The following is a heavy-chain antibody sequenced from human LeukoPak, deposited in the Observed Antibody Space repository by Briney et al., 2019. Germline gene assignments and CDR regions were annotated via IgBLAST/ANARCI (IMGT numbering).Heavy chain of an antibody. CDR2: IKQDGSEK. CDR1: GFTFSSYW. CDR3: AKEGLRWELKGYYFDY. J-gene: IGHJ4*02. V-gene: IGHV3-7*01. D-gene: IGHD1-26*01. Sequence: PGGSLRLSCAASGFTFSSYWMSWVRQAPGKGLEWVANIKQDGSEKYYVDSVKGRFTISRDNAKNSLYLQMNSLRAEDTAVYYCAKEGLRWELKGYYFDYWGQGTLVTVSS.